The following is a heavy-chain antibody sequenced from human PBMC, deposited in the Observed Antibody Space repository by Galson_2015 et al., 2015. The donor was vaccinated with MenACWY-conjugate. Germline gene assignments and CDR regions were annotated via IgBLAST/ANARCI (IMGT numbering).Heavy chain of an antibody. CDR2: INSDGSST. Sequence: LRLSCAASGFTFSSYWMHWVRQGPGKGLVWVSRINSDGSSTNYADSVRGRFAISRDNAKNTLYLQMNSLRAEDTAVYYCARGGQGLAAAEDNWFDPWGQGTLVTVSS. D-gene: IGHD6-13*01. V-gene: IGHV3-74*01. CDR3: ARGGQGLAAAEDNWFDP. CDR1: GFTFSSYW. J-gene: IGHJ5*02.